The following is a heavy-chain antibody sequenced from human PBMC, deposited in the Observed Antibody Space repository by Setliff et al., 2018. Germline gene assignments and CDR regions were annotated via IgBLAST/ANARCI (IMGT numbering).Heavy chain of an antibody. D-gene: IGHD1-26*01. CDR3: ASSSGSYPGSNYYYYGMDV. J-gene: IGHJ6*02. CDR1: GGSISSYY. Sequence: SETLSLTCTVSGGSISSYYWSWIRQPPGKGLEWIGYIYYSGSTNYNPSLKSRVTISVDTSKNQFSLILSSVTAADTAVYYCASSSGSYPGSNYYYYGMDVWGQGTTVTVSS. V-gene: IGHV4-59*01. CDR2: IYYSGST.